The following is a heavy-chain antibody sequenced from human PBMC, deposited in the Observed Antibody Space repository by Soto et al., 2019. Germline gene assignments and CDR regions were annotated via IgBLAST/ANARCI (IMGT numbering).Heavy chain of an antibody. D-gene: IGHD6-13*01. Sequence: PSETLSLTCAVSGASFSANYWAWIRQPPGKGLEWIGEISYNGRTNYHPSLKSRVDISVDMSKSQFFLRLTSVTAADTAIYYCASARWDHWGHGTLVTVSS. V-gene: IGHV4-34*01. CDR2: ISYNGRT. J-gene: IGHJ4*01. CDR1: GASFSANY. CDR3: ASARWDH.